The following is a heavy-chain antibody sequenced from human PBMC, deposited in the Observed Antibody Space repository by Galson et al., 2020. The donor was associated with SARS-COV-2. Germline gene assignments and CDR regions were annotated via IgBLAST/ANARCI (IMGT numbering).Heavy chain of an antibody. CDR3: TRDRGADFSIYVFGRKYYGMDV. Sequence: GGSLRLSCRSSGFTFGDFAMSWFRQAPGKGLEWVGFIRSKRYGGTTEYAASVEGTFIISRDDSKSTAYLQMNSLKTEDTAVYYCTRDRGADFSIYVFGRKYYGMDVWGPGTTVIVSS. V-gene: IGHV3-49*03. CDR1: GFTFGDFA. J-gene: IGHJ6*02. CDR2: IRSKRYGGTT. D-gene: IGHD3-10*02.